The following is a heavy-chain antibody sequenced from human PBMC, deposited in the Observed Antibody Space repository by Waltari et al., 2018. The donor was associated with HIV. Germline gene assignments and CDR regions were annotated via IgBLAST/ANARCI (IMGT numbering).Heavy chain of an antibody. D-gene: IGHD6-19*01. CDR3: VRRSVLGLDL. V-gene: IGHV3-30*04. CDR2: ITYDGGNQ. Sequence: VQSGGGVAQPGRSLRLSCTASGVMISNHAMHWVPQSADKRLEWVAVITYDGGNQFVTDSLKGRFIISRDNARDTLYLEIKLLKVEDSGIYYCVRRSVLGLDLWGQGTTVIVS. J-gene: IGHJ6*02. CDR1: GVMISNHA.